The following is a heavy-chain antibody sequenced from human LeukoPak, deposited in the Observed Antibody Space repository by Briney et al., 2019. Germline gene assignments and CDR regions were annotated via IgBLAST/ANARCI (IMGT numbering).Heavy chain of an antibody. CDR2: ISYDGSNK. J-gene: IGHJ4*02. D-gene: IGHD1-7*01. CDR1: GFTFSSYA. CDR3: AREESGELGLSY. Sequence: GGSLRLSCAASGFTFSSYAMHWVRQAPGKGLEWVAVISYDGSNKYYADSVKGRFTISRDNSKNTLYLQMNSLRAEDTAVYYCAREESGELGLSYWSQGTLVTVSS. V-gene: IGHV3-30*01.